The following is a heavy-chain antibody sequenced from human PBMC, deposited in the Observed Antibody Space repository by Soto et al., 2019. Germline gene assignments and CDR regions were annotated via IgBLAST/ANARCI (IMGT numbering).Heavy chain of an antibody. CDR2: INAGNGNT. D-gene: IGHD2-2*01. CDR1: GYTFTSYA. V-gene: IGHV1-3*01. CDR3: ARDIACSSTSCYDFGGWFDP. Sequence: QVQHVQSGAEVKKPGASVKVSCKASGYTFTSYAMHWVRQAPGQRLEWMGWINAGNGNTKYSQKFQGRVTITRDTSASTAYMELSSLRSEDTAVYYCARDIACSSTSCYDFGGWFDPWGQGTLVTVSS. J-gene: IGHJ5*02.